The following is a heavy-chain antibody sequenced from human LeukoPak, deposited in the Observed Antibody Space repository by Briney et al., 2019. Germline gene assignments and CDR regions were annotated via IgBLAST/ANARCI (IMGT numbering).Heavy chain of an antibody. CDR2: IYYSGST. CDR1: GGSISSYY. D-gene: IGHD5-18*01. V-gene: IGHV4-59*08. J-gene: IGHJ4*02. Sequence: SETLSLTCTVSGGSISSYYWSWIRQPPGKGLEWIGYIYYSGSTNYNPSLKSRVTISVDTSKNQFSLKLNSVTAADTAVYYCASSRGYSFGYSLDYWGQGTLVTVSS. CDR3: ASSRGYSFGYSLDY.